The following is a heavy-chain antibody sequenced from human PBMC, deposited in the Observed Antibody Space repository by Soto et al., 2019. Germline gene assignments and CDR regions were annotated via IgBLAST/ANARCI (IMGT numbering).Heavy chain of an antibody. CDR3: ARDWKDFWSGYPHWGWFDP. Sequence: SETLSLTCTVSGGSISSGDYYWSWIRQPPGKGLEWIGYIYYSGSTYYNPSLKSRVTISVDTSKNQFSLKLSSVTAADTAVYYCARDWKDFWSGYPHWGWFDPWGQGTLVTVSS. CDR2: IYYSGST. J-gene: IGHJ5*02. V-gene: IGHV4-30-4*01. D-gene: IGHD3-3*01. CDR1: GGSISSGDYY.